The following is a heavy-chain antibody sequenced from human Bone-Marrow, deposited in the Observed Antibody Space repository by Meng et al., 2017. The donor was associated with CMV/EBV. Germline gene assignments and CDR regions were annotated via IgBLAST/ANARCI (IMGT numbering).Heavy chain of an antibody. V-gene: IGHV1-69*05. J-gene: IGHJ4*02. CDR2: IIPIFGTA. D-gene: IGHD3-3*01. CDR3: ARDINFWSGYYTGFDY. Sequence: SVKVSCKASGGTFSSYAISWVRQAPGQGLEWMGGIIPIFGTANYAQKFQGRVTITTDESTSTAYMELSSLRSEDTAVYYCARDINFWSGYYTGFDYWGQGTLVTSPQ. CDR1: GGTFSSYA.